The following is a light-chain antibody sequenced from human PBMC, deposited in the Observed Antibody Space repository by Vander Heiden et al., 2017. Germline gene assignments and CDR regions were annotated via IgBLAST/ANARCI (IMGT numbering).Light chain of an antibody. J-gene: IGKJ1*01. CDR3: QQSYSTPRT. V-gene: IGKV1-39*01. CDR2: AAS. Sequence: DIQMTQSASTLSASVGDRVTITCRASQSISNYLNWYQQRPGKDPKLLIYAASSLQSGVPSRFSGSGSGTDFTLTISSLQPADFATYYCQQSYSTPRTFGQGTRVEVK. CDR1: QSISNY.